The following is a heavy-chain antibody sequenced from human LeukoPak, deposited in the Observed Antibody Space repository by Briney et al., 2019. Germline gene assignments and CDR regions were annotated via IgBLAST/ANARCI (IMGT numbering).Heavy chain of an antibody. CDR2: INQDGSEK. V-gene: IGHV3-7*01. D-gene: IGHD6-19*01. CDR1: GFTFSSYW. CDR3: ARDTTAVANDY. Sequence: GGSLRLSCAASGFTFSSYWMSWVRQAPGKGLEWVADINQDGSEKYYVDSLQPQFTISRDNAKNSLYLQMNSLRAEDTAVYYCARDTTAVANDYWGQGTLVTLSS. J-gene: IGHJ4*02.